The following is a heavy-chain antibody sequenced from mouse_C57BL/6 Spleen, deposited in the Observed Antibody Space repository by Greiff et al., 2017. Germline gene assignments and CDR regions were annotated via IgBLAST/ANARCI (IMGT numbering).Heavy chain of an antibody. CDR3: TRRGTPPYYAMDY. J-gene: IGHJ4*01. CDR2: IDPETGGT. D-gene: IGHD3-3*01. Sequence: VQLQQSGAELVRPGASVTLSCKASGYTFTDYEMHWVKQTPVHGLEWIGAIDPETGGTAYNQKFKGKAILTADKSSSTAYMELRSLTSEDSAVYYCTRRGTPPYYAMDYWGQGTSVTVSS. V-gene: IGHV1-15*01. CDR1: GYTFTDYE.